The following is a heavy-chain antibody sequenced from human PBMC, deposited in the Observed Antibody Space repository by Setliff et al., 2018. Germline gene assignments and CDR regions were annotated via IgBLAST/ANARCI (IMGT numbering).Heavy chain of an antibody. J-gene: IGHJ3*01. CDR1: GGSIRSSYYY. CDR2: IYYNGST. D-gene: IGHD3-16*01. CDR3: ARPLEESFGGVRDSDAFDV. Sequence: SETLSLTCTVSGGSIRSSYYYWGWIRQPPGKVLEWIGSIYYNGSTHFNPSLKSRVAISVDTSKNLLSLRVNSVTATDTAVYYCARPLEESFGGVRDSDAFDVWGQGTMVTVS. V-gene: IGHV4-39*01.